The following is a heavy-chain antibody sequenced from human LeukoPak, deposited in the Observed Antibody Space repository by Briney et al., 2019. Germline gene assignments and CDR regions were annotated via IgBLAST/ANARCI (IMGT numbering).Heavy chain of an antibody. D-gene: IGHD2-2*01. V-gene: IGHV3-7*01. J-gene: IGHJ5*02. Sequence: HPGGSLRLSCAASGFTSSSYWMSWVRQAPGKGLEWVANIKQDGSEKYYVDSVKGRFTISRDNAKNSLYLQMNSLRAEDTAVYYCARDDCSSISCYHNWFDPWGQGTLVTVSS. CDR3: ARDDCSSISCYHNWFDP. CDR2: IKQDGSEK. CDR1: GFTSSSYW.